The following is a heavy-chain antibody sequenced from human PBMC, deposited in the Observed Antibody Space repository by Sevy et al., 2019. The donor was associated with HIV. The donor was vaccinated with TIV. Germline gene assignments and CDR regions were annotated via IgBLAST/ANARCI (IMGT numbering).Heavy chain of an antibody. CDR3: GRGSNAYYDSSGYYHPPDH. D-gene: IGHD3-22*01. CDR1: GFTFGDYG. Sequence: GGSLRLSCTTSGFTFGDYGLSWFRQAPGKGLEWVSFIGTKPHDMTTEYAASVKGRFIISRDDSRSIAYLQMNSLETEDTAVYHCGRGSNAYYDSSGYYHPPDHWGQGTLVTVSS. CDR2: IGTKPHDMTT. V-gene: IGHV3-49*03. J-gene: IGHJ5*02.